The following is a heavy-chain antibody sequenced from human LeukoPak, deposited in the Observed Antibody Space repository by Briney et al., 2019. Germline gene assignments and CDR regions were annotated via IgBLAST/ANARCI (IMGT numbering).Heavy chain of an antibody. CDR1: GDSVSSNSAA. CDR3: ARTTEGGYTYDYFYYYYMDV. D-gene: IGHD5-18*01. Sequence: SQTLSLTCAISGDSVSSNSAAWNWIRQSPSRVLEWLGRTYYRSKWYNDYAVSVKSRITINPDTSKNQFSLQLSSVTAADTAVYYCARTTEGGYTYDYFYYYYMDVWGKGTTVTISS. V-gene: IGHV6-1*01. J-gene: IGHJ6*03. CDR2: TYYRSKWYN.